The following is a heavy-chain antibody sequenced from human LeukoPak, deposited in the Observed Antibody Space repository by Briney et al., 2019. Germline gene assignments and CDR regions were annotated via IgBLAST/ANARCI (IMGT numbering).Heavy chain of an antibody. J-gene: IGHJ4*02. D-gene: IGHD3/OR15-3a*01. V-gene: IGHV3-30*03. CDR3: ARDSGFSGTQRGEY. CDR1: GFTFSNAW. CDR2: ISYDGSNQ. Sequence: GGSLRLSCAASGFTFSNAWMSWVRQAPGKGMEWVAVISYDGSNQYYADSVKGRFTISRDNSKNTLYLQMNSLRAEDTAVYYCARDSGFSGTQRGEYWGQGTLVIVSS.